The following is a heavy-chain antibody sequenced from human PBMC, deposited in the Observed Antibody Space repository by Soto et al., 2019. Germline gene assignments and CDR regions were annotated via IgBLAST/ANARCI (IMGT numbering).Heavy chain of an antibody. CDR3: ARYHGDYYYYYGMDV. D-gene: IGHD4-17*01. V-gene: IGHV1-18*01. CDR1: GYTFTSYG. Sequence: QVQLVQSGAEVKKPGASVKVSCKASGYTFTSYGISWVRQAPGQGLEWMGWISAYNGNTNYVQKLQGRVTMTTDTSTSTAYMELRSLRSDDTAVYYCARYHGDYYYYYGMDVWGQGTTVTVSS. CDR2: ISAYNGNT. J-gene: IGHJ6*02.